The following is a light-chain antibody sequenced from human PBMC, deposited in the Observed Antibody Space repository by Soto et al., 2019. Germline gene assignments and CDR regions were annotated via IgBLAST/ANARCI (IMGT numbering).Light chain of an antibody. CDR2: GAS. CDR1: QSVSIN. J-gene: IGKJ1*01. CDR3: QHYNNWPPLT. Sequence: ETVMTQSPATLSVSPGERVTLSCRASQSVSINLAWYQQKPGQSPRLLIYGASTRAPGVPARFGGSGSETEFTLTISGMQSEDFAVYYCQHYNNWPPLTFGQGTKVELK. V-gene: IGKV3-15*01.